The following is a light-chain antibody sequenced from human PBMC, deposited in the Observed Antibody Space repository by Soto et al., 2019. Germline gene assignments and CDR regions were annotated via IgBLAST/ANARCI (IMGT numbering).Light chain of an antibody. CDR2: KDT. CDR1: ALPKKY. Sequence: SYELTQPPSVSVSPGQTARITCSGDALPKKYAYWYQQKPGQAPVLMIYKDTERPSGIPERFSGSSSGTTVTLTISGVQAEDEADYYCQSADSSGTYYVFGTGTKVTVL. V-gene: IGLV3-25*03. CDR3: QSADSSGTYYV. J-gene: IGLJ1*01.